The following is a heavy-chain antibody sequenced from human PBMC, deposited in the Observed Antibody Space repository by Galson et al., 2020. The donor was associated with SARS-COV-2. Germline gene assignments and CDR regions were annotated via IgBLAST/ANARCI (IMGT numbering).Heavy chain of an antibody. V-gene: IGHV4-30-2*01. CDR2: ISHSGGT. CDR3: ARLHYGEYAPEACDM. J-gene: IGHJ3*02. CDR1: GTSISSGSYS. D-gene: IGHD4-17*01. Sequence: SQTLSLTCAVSGTSISSGSYSWNWIRQPPGKGLEWIGYISHSGGTYYNPSLKSRVTLSGDRSKNQFSLRLSSVTAADTAVYYCARLHYGEYAPEACDMWGPGTRVTVAS.